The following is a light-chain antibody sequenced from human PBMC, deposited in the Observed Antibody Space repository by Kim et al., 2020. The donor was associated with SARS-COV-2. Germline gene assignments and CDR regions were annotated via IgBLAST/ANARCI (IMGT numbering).Light chain of an antibody. Sequence: ASVGDRVTITCRARQDSANTLVWYQQKPGKVPQVLSYAASTLQSGVPSRFSGSGSGTEFTLTIGSLQTEDVATYYCQKYNSAPWKFGPGTKVDIK. CDR1: QDSANT. CDR2: AAS. V-gene: IGKV1-27*01. CDR3: QKYNSAPWK. J-gene: IGKJ1*01.